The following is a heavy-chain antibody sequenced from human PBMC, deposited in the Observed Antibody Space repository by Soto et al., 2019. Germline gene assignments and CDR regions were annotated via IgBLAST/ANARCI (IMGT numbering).Heavy chain of an antibody. V-gene: IGHV4-30-2*01. CDR1: GDSYSISTYS. CDR3: AGTPYTSGLRFDP. D-gene: IGHD6-19*01. CDR2: IYQSGVT. J-gene: IGHJ5*02. Sequence: SETLSLTCNMSGDSYSISTYSWSWIRQPPGKALQWIGFIYQSGVTSYNPSLASRVSISLDRSNNQCSLKLKSVTAADTAVYFCAGTPYTSGLRFDPWGPGTLVTVS.